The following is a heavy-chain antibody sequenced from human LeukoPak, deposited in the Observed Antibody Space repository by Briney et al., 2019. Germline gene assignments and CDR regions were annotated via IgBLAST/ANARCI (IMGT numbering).Heavy chain of an antibody. J-gene: IGHJ4*02. V-gene: IGHV3-7*01. Sequence: GGSLRLSCAASGLTFRSYWMTWVRQAPGKGLEGVANMNQDGSEKYSVDSVKGRYTISRDNAKNSLYLQMNSLRAEDTAVYYGARDTLGVFDYWGQGTLVTVSS. CDR3: ARDTLGVFDY. D-gene: IGHD2-8*01. CDR1: GLTFRSYW. CDR2: MNQDGSEK.